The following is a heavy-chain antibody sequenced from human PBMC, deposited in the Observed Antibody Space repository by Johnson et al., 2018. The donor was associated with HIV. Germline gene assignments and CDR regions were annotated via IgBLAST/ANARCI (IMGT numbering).Heavy chain of an antibody. Sequence: VQLVESGGGLVQPGGSLRLSCAASGFTVSSNYMSWVRQAPGRGLEWVSAISGSGGSTYSADSVKGRFTISRDNSKSTLYLQMNSLRAEDTAVYYCARDSAFVYCSSTRCYAGGAFDIWGQGTMVTVSS. CDR3: ARDSAFVYCSSTRCYAGGAFDI. CDR1: GFTVSSNY. D-gene: IGHD2-2*01. J-gene: IGHJ3*02. V-gene: IGHV3-66*02. CDR2: SGSGGST.